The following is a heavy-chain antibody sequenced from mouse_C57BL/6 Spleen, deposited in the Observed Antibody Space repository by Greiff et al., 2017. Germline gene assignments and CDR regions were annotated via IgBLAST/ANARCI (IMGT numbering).Heavy chain of an antibody. CDR2: IHPNSGST. V-gene: IGHV1-64*01. Sequence: QVQLQQPGAELVKPGASVKLSCKASGYTFTSYWMHWVKQRPGQGLEWIGMIHPNSGSTNYNEKFQSKATLTVDKSSSTAYMQLSSLTSEDSAVYYCARDGNSSGSWFAYWGQGTLVTVSA. D-gene: IGHD3-2*02. J-gene: IGHJ3*01. CDR3: ARDGNSSGSWFAY. CDR1: GYTFTSYW.